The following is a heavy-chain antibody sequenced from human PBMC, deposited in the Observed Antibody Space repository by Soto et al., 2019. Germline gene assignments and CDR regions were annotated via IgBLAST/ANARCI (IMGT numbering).Heavy chain of an antibody. Sequence: QVQLVQSGAEVKKPGASVKVSCKASGYTFTSYGISWVRQAPGQGLEWMGWISAYNGNTNYAQKLQGRVTMTTDTSTSTAYMELRSLRSDDTAVYYCARDGEYYYGSGSYYNGPLLEYGMDVWGQGTTVTVSS. V-gene: IGHV1-18*01. CDR3: ARDGEYYYGSGSYYNGPLLEYGMDV. J-gene: IGHJ6*02. D-gene: IGHD3-10*01. CDR2: ISAYNGNT. CDR1: GYTFTSYG.